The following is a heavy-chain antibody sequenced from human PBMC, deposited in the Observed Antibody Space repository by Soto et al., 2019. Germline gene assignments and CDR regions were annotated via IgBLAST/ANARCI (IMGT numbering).Heavy chain of an antibody. CDR3: ARLEDYARDYYGMDV. V-gene: IGHV5-51*01. Sequence: LWDSPKISCKGSGYSFTSYWIGWVRQMPGKGLEWMGIIYPGDSDTRYSPSFQGQVTISADKSISTAYLQWSSLKASDTAMYYCARLEDYARDYYGMDVWGQGTTVTVSS. D-gene: IGHD4-17*01. CDR1: GYSFTSYW. CDR2: IYPGDSDT. J-gene: IGHJ6*02.